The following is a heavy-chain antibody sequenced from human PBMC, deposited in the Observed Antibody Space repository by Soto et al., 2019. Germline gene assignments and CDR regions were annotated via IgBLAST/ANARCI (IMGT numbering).Heavy chain of an antibody. D-gene: IGHD6-13*01. Sequence: EVELLESGGGLVQPGGSLRLACAASGFTFSSYAMSCVRQVPGKGLEWVSAISGSGGSTYYADSVKGRFTISRDNSKNTLYLQMNSLRAEDTAVYYCAKAQLPNTAAAGSDYWGQGTMVTVSS. V-gene: IGHV3-23*01. CDR3: AKAQLPNTAAAGSDY. CDR1: GFTFSSYA. CDR2: ISGSGGST. J-gene: IGHJ4*02.